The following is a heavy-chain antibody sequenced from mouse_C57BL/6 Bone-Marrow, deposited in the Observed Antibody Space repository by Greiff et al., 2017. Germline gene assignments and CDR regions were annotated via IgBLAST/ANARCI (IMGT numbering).Heavy chain of an antibody. CDR2: IDPANGNT. J-gene: IGHJ1*03. CDR1: GFNIKNTY. Sequence: EVKLQQSVAELVRPGASVKLSCTASGFNIKNTYMHWVKQRPEQGLEWIGRIDPANGNTKYAPKFQGKATITADTSSNTAYLQLSSLTSEDTAIYYCARCPFYYGSSYRYFDVWGTGTTVTVSS. D-gene: IGHD1-1*01. CDR3: ARCPFYYGSSYRYFDV. V-gene: IGHV14-3*01.